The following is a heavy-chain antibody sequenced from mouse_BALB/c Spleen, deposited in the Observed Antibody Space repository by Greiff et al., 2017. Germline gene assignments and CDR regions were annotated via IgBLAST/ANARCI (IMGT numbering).Heavy chain of an antibody. CDR1: GYSITSGYY. J-gene: IGHJ4*01. CDR3: ARDDGTGAMDY. Sequence: EVHLVESGPGLVKPSQSLSLTCSVTGYSITSGYYWNWIRQFPGNKLEWMGYISYDGSNNYNPSLKNRISITRDTSKNQFFLKLNSVTTEDTATYYCARDDGTGAMDYWGQGTSVTASS. CDR2: ISYDGSN. V-gene: IGHV3-6*02. D-gene: IGHD3-3*01.